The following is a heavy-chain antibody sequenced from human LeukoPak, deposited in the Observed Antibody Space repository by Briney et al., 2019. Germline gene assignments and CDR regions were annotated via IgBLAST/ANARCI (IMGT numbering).Heavy chain of an antibody. Sequence: VPSVKVSCRSSVGTFRSYANSCVRQAPAQGFVGRGGIIPIFGTANYAQKFQGRVTITADESTSTAYMELSSLRSEDTAVYYCARGVPGIAAARVFDYWGQGTLVTVSS. CDR1: VGTFRSYA. V-gene: IGHV1-69*01. CDR3: ARGVPGIAAARVFDY. D-gene: IGHD6-13*01. CDR2: IIPIFGTA. J-gene: IGHJ4*02.